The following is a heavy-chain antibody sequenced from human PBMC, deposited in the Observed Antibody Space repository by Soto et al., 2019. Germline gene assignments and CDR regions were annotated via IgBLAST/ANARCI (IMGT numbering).Heavy chain of an antibody. V-gene: IGHV3-33*06. J-gene: IGHJ4*02. CDR2: TWSGGRGE. Sequence: QVQLVESGGGVVQPGTSLRLSCAASGFASSYHGIHWVRQAPGKGLEWVAVTWSGGRGEYYADSVRGRFTISRDNSKTTVYLQMNSLRVEDTAVYYCAKDDDTSSHYSLLDFRGQGTLVTVSS. D-gene: IGHD3-22*01. CDR3: AKDDDTSSHYSLLDF. CDR1: GFASSYHG.